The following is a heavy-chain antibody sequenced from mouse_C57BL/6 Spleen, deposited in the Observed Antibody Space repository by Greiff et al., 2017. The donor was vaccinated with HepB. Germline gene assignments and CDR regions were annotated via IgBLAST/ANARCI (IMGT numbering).Heavy chain of an antibody. CDR3: ARADWAWFAY. V-gene: IGHV3-6*01. Sequence: EVKLVESGPGLVKPSQSLSLTCSVTGYSITSGYYWNWIRQFQGNKLEWMGYISYDGSNNYNPYLKNRISITRDTSKNQFFLKLNSVTTEDTATYYCARADWAWFAYWGQGTLVTVSA. D-gene: IGHD4-1*01. CDR2: ISYDGSN. J-gene: IGHJ3*01. CDR1: GYSITSGYY.